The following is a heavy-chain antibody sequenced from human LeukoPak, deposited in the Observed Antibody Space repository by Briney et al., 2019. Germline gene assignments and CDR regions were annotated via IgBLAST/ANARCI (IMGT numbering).Heavy chain of an antibody. J-gene: IGHJ6*03. Sequence: SETLSLTCSVSGGSINSYYWNWIRQPPGKGLEWIGSISYSGSTNYNPSLESRVTISVDTSKNQISLKLSSVTAADTAVYYCARHAGYGSGSYYRSRYYYYMDVWGKGTTVTISS. CDR2: ISYSGST. CDR3: ARHAGYGSGSYYRSRYYYYMDV. CDR1: GGSINSYY. V-gene: IGHV4-59*08. D-gene: IGHD3-10*01.